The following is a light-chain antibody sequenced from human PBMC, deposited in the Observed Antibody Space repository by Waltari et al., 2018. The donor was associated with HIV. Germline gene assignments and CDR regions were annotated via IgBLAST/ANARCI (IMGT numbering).Light chain of an antibody. CDR2: DAS. V-gene: IGKV3-11*01. J-gene: IGKJ5*01. Sequence: IVLTQSPATLSLSPGERATLSCRASQSVGSYLGWYQQKPGQAPRLLIYDASNRATGIPARFSGSGSGTDFTLTINSLEPEDFAVYYCQHRSNWPPVAFGQGTRLEIK. CDR1: QSVGSY. CDR3: QHRSNWPPVA.